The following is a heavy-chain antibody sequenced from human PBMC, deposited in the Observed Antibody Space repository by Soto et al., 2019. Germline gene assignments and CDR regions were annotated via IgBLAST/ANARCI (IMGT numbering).Heavy chain of an antibody. V-gene: IGHV1-46*01. Sequence: ASVKVSCKASGYTFTSYYMHWVRQAPGQGLEWMGIINPSGGSTSYAQKFQGRVTMTRDTSTSTVYMELSSLRSEDTAVYYCARDRRYVRFLEWLPEYYFDYWGQGTLVNVSS. CDR2: INPSGGST. J-gene: IGHJ4*02. CDR3: ARDRRYVRFLEWLPEYYFDY. D-gene: IGHD3-3*01. CDR1: GYTFTSYY.